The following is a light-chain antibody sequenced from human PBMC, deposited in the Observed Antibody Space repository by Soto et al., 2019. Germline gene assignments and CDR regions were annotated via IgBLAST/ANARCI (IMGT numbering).Light chain of an antibody. CDR1: SSDVGGYNY. CDR2: EVS. V-gene: IGLV2-14*01. CDR3: TSYTSTTTYV. J-gene: IGLJ1*01. Sequence: QSVLTQPASVAGSPGQSITISCTGTSSDVGGYNYVSWYQQHPGKAPKLMIYEVSNRHSGVSNRFSGSKSGNTASLTISGLQAEDEADYYCTSYTSTTTYVVGTGTKVT.